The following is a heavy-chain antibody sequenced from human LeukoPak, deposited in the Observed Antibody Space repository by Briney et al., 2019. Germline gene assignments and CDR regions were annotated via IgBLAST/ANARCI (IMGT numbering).Heavy chain of an antibody. D-gene: IGHD3-22*01. J-gene: IGHJ4*02. CDR2: INTNTGNP. V-gene: IGHV7-4-1*02. CDR1: GYTFTSYA. CDR3: AREVVDSSGYYFPYFDY. Sequence: ASVKVSCKASGYTFTSYAMNWVRQAPGQGLEWMGWINTNTGNPTYAQGFTGRFVFSLDTSVSTAYLQISSLKAEDTAVYYYAREVVDSSGYYFPYFDYWGQGTLVTVSS.